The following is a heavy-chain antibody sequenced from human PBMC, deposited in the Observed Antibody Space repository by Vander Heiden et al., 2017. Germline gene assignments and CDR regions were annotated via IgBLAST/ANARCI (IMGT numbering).Heavy chain of an antibody. CDR3: ARDPPEALSALDI. CDR1: GDSVSSNGAA. D-gene: IGHD6-6*01. CDR2: TYYRSKWYR. J-gene: IGHJ3*02. V-gene: IGHV6-1*01. Sequence: QVQLQQSGPGLVKPSQTLSLTCAIPGDSVSSNGAAWNWIRQSPSRGLEWLGRTYYRSKWYRDYAISVKSRITINPDTSKNQFSLELNSVTPDDTAVYYCARDPPEALSALDIWGQGTTVTVSS.